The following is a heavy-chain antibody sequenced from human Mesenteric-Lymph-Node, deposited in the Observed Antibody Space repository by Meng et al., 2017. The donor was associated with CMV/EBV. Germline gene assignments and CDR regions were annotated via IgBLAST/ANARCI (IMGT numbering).Heavy chain of an antibody. CDR1: GFTFSDYY. CDR2: ISSSGSTI. V-gene: IGHV3-11*04. D-gene: IGHD4-17*01. CDR3: AREAATVTTLDYYYGMDV. J-gene: IGHJ6*02. Sequence: GGSLRLSCAASGFTFSDYYMSWIRQAPGKGLEWVSYISSSGSTIYYADSVKGRLTISRDNAKNSLYLQMNSLRAEDTAVYYCAREAATVTTLDYYYGMDVWGQGTTVTVSS.